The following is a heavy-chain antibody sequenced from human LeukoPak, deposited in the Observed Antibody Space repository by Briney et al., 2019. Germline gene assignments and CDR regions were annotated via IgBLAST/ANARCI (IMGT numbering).Heavy chain of an antibody. V-gene: IGHV3-66*04. CDR1: GFTVSSNY. CDR3: ARQLLSLFDY. D-gene: IGHD2/OR15-2a*01. CDR2: IYSCGST. Sequence: GGSLRLSCAASGFTVSSNYMSWVRQAPGKGLEWVSVIYSCGSTYYADSVKGRSTISRDNSKNTLYLQMNSLRAEDTAVYYCARQLLSLFDYWGQGTLVTVSS. J-gene: IGHJ4*02.